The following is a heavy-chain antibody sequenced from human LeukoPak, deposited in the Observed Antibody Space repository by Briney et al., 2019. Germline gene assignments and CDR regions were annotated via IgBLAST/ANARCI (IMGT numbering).Heavy chain of an antibody. Sequence: SETLCLTCTVSGGSISSSSYNWGWIRPPPGKGLEWIGGIYYSGSTNYNPSLKRRATISLDPYKNQFALKLSSVTAADTAVYYCAIVPIYDFWSGYSYFDYWGQGTLVTVSS. J-gene: IGHJ4*02. CDR2: IYYSGST. CDR1: GGSISSSSYN. D-gene: IGHD3-3*01. V-gene: IGHV4-39*06. CDR3: AIVPIYDFWSGYSYFDY.